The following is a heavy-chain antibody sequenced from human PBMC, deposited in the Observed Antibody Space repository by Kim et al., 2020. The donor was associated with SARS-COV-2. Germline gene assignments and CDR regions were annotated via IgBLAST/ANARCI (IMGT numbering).Heavy chain of an antibody. Sequence: SETLSLTCTVSGGSISSSSYYWGWIRQPPGKGLEWIGSIYYSGSTYYNPSLKSRVTISVDTSKNQFSLKLSSVTAADTAVYYCARILIVVVPAAKSYYYYGMDVWGQGTTVTVSS. CDR2: IYYSGST. CDR1: GGSISSSSYY. CDR3: ARILIVVVPAAKSYYYYGMDV. J-gene: IGHJ6*02. D-gene: IGHD2-2*01. V-gene: IGHV4-39*01.